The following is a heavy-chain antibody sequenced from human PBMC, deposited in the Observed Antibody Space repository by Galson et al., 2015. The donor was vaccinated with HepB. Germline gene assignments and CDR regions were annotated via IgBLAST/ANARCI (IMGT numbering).Heavy chain of an antibody. CDR2: IFPDDSDT. Sequence: QSGAEVKKPGESLKISCKGSGYTFTSHWIGWVRQVPGKGLEWMGIIFPDDSDTKYSPSFQGQVTISADKSINTAYLQWSSLKASDTAMYYCATYSGRRLLDYWGQGTLVTVSS. D-gene: IGHD2-15*01. V-gene: IGHV5-51*03. J-gene: IGHJ4*02. CDR3: ATYSGRRLLDY. CDR1: GYTFTSHW.